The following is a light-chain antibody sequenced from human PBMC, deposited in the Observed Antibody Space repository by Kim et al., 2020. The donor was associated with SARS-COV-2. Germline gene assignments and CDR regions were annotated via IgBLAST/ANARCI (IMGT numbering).Light chain of an antibody. CDR3: QQYNDWPRT. CDR1: QSVSSN. V-gene: IGKV3-15*01. J-gene: IGKJ1*01. Sequence: EIVMTQSPATLSVSPGERVTLSCRASQSVSSNLAWYQQKPGQAPRLLIYGASTRATGIPARFSGSGSGTEFTLTISSLQSEDFALFYCQQYNDWPRTFGQGTKVDIK. CDR2: GAS.